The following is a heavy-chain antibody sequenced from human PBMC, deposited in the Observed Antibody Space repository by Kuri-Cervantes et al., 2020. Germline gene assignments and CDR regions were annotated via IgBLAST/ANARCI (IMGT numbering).Heavy chain of an antibody. V-gene: IGHV1-18*01. Sequence: GESLKISCKASGYTFTSYGISWVRQAPGQGLEWMGWISAYNGNTNYAQKLQGRVTMTTDTSTSTAYMELRSLRSDDTAVYYCARVCSGGPDYFDYWGQGTLVTVSS. J-gene: IGHJ4*02. CDR2: ISAYNGNT. CDR1: GYTFTSYG. D-gene: IGHD2-15*01. CDR3: ARVCSGGPDYFDY.